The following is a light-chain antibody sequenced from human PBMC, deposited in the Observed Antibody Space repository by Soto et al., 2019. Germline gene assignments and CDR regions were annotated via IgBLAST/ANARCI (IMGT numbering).Light chain of an antibody. V-gene: IGLV2-23*02. J-gene: IGLJ7*01. CDR2: EVN. CDR3: CSYAGSSTYV. Sequence: QSALTQPASVSGSPGQSITISCTGTSSDVGSYNLVSWYQHHPGKAPKLMIFEVNKRPSGVSNRFSGSKSGNTASLTISGLQAEDESDYYCCSYAGSSTYVFGGGTQLTVL. CDR1: SSDVGSYNL.